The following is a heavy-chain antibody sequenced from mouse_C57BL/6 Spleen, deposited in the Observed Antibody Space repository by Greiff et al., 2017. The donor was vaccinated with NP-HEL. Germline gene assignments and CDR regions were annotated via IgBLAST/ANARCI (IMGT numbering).Heavy chain of an antibody. D-gene: IGHD4-1*02. CDR1: GFNIKDYY. CDR2: IDPDDGDT. Sequence: EVQRVESGAELVKPGASVKLSCTASGFNIKDYYMHWVKQRTEQGLEWIGRIDPDDGDTKYDPKFQGKATITADTSSNTAYLQLSSLTSEDTAVYYCARRQLDYWGQGTTLTVSS. CDR3: ARRQLDY. V-gene: IGHV14-2*01. J-gene: IGHJ2*01.